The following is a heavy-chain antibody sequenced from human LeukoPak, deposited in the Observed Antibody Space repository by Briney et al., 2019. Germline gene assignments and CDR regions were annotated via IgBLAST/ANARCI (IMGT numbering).Heavy chain of an antibody. CDR3: ARALVVPAAIYWFDP. D-gene: IGHD2-2*01. Sequence: SQTLSLTCAVSGGSISSGSYSWSWIRQPPGKGLEWIGYIYHSGSTYYNPSLKSRVTISVDRSKNQFSLKLSSVTAADTAVYYCARALVVPAAIYWFDPWGQGTLVTVSS. V-gene: IGHV4-30-2*01. CDR2: IYHSGST. J-gene: IGHJ5*02. CDR1: GGSISSGSYS.